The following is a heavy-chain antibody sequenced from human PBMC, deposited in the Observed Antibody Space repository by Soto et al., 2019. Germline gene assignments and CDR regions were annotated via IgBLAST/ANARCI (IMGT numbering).Heavy chain of an antibody. V-gene: IGHV3-15*01. D-gene: IGHD2-2*01. J-gene: IGHJ3*02. CDR1: GFTFSNAR. CDR2: IKSKTDGGTT. Sequence: GGSLRLSCAASGFTFSNARMSWVRQAPGKGLEWVGRIKSKTDGGTTDYAAPVKGRFTISRDDSKNTLYLQMNSLKTEDTAVYYCTTTFIVVVPAATDAFDIWGQGTMVTVSS. CDR3: TTTFIVVVPAATDAFDI.